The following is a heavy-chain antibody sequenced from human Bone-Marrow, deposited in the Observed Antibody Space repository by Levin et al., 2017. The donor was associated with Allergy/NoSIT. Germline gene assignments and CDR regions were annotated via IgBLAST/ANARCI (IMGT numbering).Heavy chain of an antibody. J-gene: IGHJ5*02. Sequence: GESLKISCKASGYTFTSYDINWVRQATGQGLEWMGWMNPNSGNTGYAQKFQGRVTMTRNTSISTAYMELSSLRSEDTAVYYCARVPAARPVTRRGSQANWFDPWGQGTLVTVSS. CDR3: ARVPAARPVTRRGSQANWFDP. CDR2: MNPNSGNT. D-gene: IGHD6-6*01. CDR1: GYTFTSYD. V-gene: IGHV1-8*01.